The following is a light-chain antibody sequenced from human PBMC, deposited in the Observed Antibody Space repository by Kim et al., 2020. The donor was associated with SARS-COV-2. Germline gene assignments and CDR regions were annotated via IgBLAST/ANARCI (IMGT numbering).Light chain of an antibody. CDR3: QAWDSSTGGVV. Sequence: PEQTASITCAGDKLGDKYACWYQQKPGQSPVLVIYQDSKRPSGIPERFSGSNSGNTATLTISGTQAMDEADYYCQAWDSSTGGVVFGGGTQLTVL. CDR1: KLGDKY. J-gene: IGLJ2*01. CDR2: QDS. V-gene: IGLV3-1*01.